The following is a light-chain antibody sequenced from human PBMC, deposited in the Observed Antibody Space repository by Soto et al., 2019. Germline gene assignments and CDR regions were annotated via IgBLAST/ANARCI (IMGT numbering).Light chain of an antibody. CDR3: CSHAGTYIYV. J-gene: IGLJ1*01. CDR2: DVS. CDR1: SSVVGGYNY. Sequence: SVLTQPRSVSGSPGQSVTISCTGTSSVVGGYNYVSWYQQHPGKAPKLMIFDVSKRPSGVPDRFSGFKSGNTASLTISGLQAEDEADYSCCSHAGTYIYVFGTGTKVTVL. V-gene: IGLV2-11*01.